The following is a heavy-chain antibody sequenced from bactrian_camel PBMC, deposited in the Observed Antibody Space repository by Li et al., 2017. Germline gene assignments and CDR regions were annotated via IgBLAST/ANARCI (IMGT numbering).Heavy chain of an antibody. V-gene: IGHV3S40*01. D-gene: IGHD3*01. CDR2: SHRDNGGT. CDR1: GLSSSRYC. Sequence: VQLVESGGGSVQAGGSLRLSCTQSGLSSSRYCMGWFRQAPGKEREGVATSHRDNGGTSYADSVKGRFTISRDNAKNTVYLQINSPKTEDTALYYCATTLCSVIECYGMDYWGKGTQVTVS. J-gene: IGHJ7*01.